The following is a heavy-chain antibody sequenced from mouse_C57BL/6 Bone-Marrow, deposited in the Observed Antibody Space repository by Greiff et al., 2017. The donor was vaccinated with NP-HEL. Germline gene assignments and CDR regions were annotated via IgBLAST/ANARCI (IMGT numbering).Heavy chain of an antibody. J-gene: IGHJ2*01. CDR2: ISSGGDYI. CDR1: GFTFSSYA. D-gene: IGHD1-1*01. V-gene: IGHV5-9-1*02. Sequence: EVKLVESGEGLVKPGGSLKLSCAASGFTFSSYAMSWVRQTPEKRLEWVAYISSGGDYIYYADTVKGRFTISRDNARNTLYLQMSSLTSEDTAMYYCTRDGILRYFDYWGQGTTLTVSS. CDR3: TRDGILRYFDY.